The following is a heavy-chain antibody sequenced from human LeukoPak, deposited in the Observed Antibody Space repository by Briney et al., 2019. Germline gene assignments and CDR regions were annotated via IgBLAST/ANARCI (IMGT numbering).Heavy chain of an antibody. CDR1: GGSISSSSYY. V-gene: IGHV4-39*01. D-gene: IGHD3-10*01. J-gene: IGHJ3*02. CDR3: ARGSYDRDAFDI. CDR2: IYYSGST. Sequence: SETLSLTCTVSGGSISSSSYYWGWIRQPPGKGLEWIGSIYYSGSTYYNPSLKSQVTISVDTSKNQFSLELSSVTAADTAVYYCARGSYDRDAFDIWGQGTMVTVSS.